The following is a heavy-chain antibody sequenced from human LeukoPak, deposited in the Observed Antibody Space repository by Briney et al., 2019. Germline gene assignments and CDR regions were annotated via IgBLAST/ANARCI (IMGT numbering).Heavy chain of an antibody. CDR3: ARVGSQLGIYYFDY. CDR2: IYYSGST. V-gene: IGHV4-39*07. J-gene: IGHJ4*02. CDR1: GGSISSSSYY. Sequence: RASETLSLTCTVSGGSISSSSYYWGWIRQPPGKGLEWIGSIYYSGSTYYNPSLKSRVTISVDTSKNQFSLKLSSVTAADTAVYYCARVGSQLGIYYFDYWGQGTLVTVSS. D-gene: IGHD2-2*01.